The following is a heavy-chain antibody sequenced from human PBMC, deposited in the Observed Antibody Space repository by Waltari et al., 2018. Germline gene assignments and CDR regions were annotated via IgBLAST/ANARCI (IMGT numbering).Heavy chain of an antibody. V-gene: IGHV4-38-2*01. D-gene: IGHD3-10*01. J-gene: IGHJ5*02. CDR2: IDHSGST. CDR3: ARLSYGSGSYARFDP. Sequence: QVQLQESGPGLVKPSETLSLTCAVSGYSIRSGYYWCWIRQPPGKGLEWIGSIDHSGSTYYNPSLKSRVTISVDTSKNQFSLKLSSVTAADTAVYYCARLSYGSGSYARFDPWGQGTLVTVSS. CDR1: GYSIRSGYY.